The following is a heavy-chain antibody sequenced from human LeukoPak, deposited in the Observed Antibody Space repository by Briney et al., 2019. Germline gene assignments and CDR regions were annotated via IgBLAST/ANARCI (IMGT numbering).Heavy chain of an antibody. Sequence: SETLSLTCTVSGGSISTGTFSWSWIRQPAGKGLEWIGRIYTTGTTNYSPSLKSRVTISIDTSQSHFSLRLTSVTAADTAIYYCARDAGSYVSYMDVWGKGTAVTVSS. CDR1: GGSISTGTFS. CDR3: ARDAGSYVSYMDV. CDR2: IYTTGTT. V-gene: IGHV4-61*02. D-gene: IGHD1-26*01. J-gene: IGHJ6*03.